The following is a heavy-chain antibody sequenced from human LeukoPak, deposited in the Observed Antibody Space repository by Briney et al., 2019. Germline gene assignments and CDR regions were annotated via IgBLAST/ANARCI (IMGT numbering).Heavy chain of an antibody. CDR3: ARDGYYDSSNDFDY. V-gene: IGHV3-21*01. CDR1: GFTFSSYS. Sequence: PGGSLRLSCAASGFTFSSYSMNWVRQAPGKGLEWVSSISSTYSYIYYADSVKGRFTLSRDNAKNSLYLQMNSLRAEDTAVYYCARDGYYDSSNDFDYWGQGTLVTVSS. J-gene: IGHJ4*02. CDR2: ISSTYSYI. D-gene: IGHD3-22*01.